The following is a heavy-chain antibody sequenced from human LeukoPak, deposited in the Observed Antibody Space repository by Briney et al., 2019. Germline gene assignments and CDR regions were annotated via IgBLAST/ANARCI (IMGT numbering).Heavy chain of an antibody. CDR1: GGSISSGGYS. Sequence: SETLSLTCTVSGGSISSGGYSWSWIRQPPGKGLEWIGYIYHSGSTYYNPSLKSRVTISVDRSKNQFSLKLSSVTAADTAVYYCARVGYYDFWSGYGNWFDPWGQGTLVTVSS. V-gene: IGHV4-30-2*01. J-gene: IGHJ5*02. CDR3: ARVGYYDFWSGYGNWFDP. CDR2: IYHSGST. D-gene: IGHD3-3*01.